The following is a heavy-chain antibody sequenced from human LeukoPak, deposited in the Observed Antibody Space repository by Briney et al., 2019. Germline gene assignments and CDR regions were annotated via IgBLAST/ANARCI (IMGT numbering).Heavy chain of an antibody. D-gene: IGHD4-17*01. V-gene: IGHV4-39*01. CDR1: GASISRTTYY. Sequence: SETLSLTCSVSGASISRTTYYWGWIRQPPGKGLEWIGSVFHTGTAYYNPSLRSRVTLSVDTSKNQFSLKMSSVTAADTAVYYCTKNDVGDYGAWGQGTLVAVSS. CDR2: VFHTGTA. J-gene: IGHJ5*02. CDR3: TKNDVGDYGA.